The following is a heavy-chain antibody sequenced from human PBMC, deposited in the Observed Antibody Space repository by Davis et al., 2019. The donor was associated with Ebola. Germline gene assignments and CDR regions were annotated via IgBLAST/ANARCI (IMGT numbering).Heavy chain of an antibody. CDR3: ARALYTWFDP. CDR2: ISSSGSTI. Sequence: GGSLRLSCSASGFTFSDYYLNWIRQAPGKGPEWVSYISSSGSTIYYADSVKGRFTISRDNAKNSLYLQMNSLRAEDKAVYYCARALYTWFDPWGQGTLVTVSS. V-gene: IGHV3-11*01. J-gene: IGHJ5*02. CDR1: GFTFSDYY. D-gene: IGHD1-14*01.